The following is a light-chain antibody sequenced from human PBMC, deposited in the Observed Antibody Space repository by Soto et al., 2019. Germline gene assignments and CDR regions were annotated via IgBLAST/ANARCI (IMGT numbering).Light chain of an antibody. CDR2: WAS. CDR3: QQYHSTPQT. V-gene: IGKV4-1*01. CDR1: QSVLYSSNNKNY. J-gene: IGKJ1*01. Sequence: DIVMTQSPDSLTVSLGERATINCRSSQSVLYSSNNKNYLAWYQQKSGQPPKLLIYWASTRESGVPDRFSGSGSGTDFTLTISSLLAEDVAVYYCQQYHSTPQTFGQGTKVDIK.